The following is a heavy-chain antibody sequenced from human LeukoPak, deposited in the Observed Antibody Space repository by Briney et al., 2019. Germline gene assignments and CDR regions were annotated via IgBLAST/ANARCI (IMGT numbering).Heavy chain of an antibody. Sequence: SETLSLTCAAYGGSFSDYSWTWIRQAPGEGLEWIGEINHNGGTNHNPSLVSRVIMSVDTSKNQFSLKVSSVTAADTAVYYCARVAYRYSINDWSRTGLGAYATKYYYYMDVWGKGTTVTVSS. V-gene: IGHV4-34*01. J-gene: IGHJ6*03. CDR3: ARVAYRYSINDWSRTGLGAYATKYYYYMDV. CDR2: INHNGGT. D-gene: IGHD3-9*01. CDR1: GGSFSDYS.